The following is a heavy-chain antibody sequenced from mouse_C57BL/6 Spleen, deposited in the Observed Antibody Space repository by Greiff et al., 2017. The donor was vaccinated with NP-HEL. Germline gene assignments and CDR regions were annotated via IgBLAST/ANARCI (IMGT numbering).Heavy chain of an antibody. Sequence: EVKLQESGPGLVKPSQSLSLTCSVTGYSITSGYYWNWIRQFPGNKLEWMGYISYDGSNNYNPSLKNRISITRDTSKNQFFLKLNSVTTEDTATYYCARGEFDDSWFAYWGQGTLVTVSA. CDR3: ARGEFDDSWFAY. CDR1: GYSITSGYY. J-gene: IGHJ3*01. CDR2: ISYDGSN. V-gene: IGHV3-6*01. D-gene: IGHD2-12*01.